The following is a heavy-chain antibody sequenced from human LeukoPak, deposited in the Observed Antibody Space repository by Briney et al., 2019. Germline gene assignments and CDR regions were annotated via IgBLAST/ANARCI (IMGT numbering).Heavy chain of an antibody. CDR1: GFTVSSNY. J-gene: IGHJ6*03. Sequence: GGSLRLSCAASGFTVSSNYMSWVRQAPGKGLEWVSVIYSGGSTYYADSVKDRFTISRDNSKNTLYLQMNSLRAEDTAVYYCARAMTTVTLYYYYYMDVWGKGTTVTVSS. V-gene: IGHV3-53*01. D-gene: IGHD4-17*01. CDR3: ARAMTTVTLYYYYYMDV. CDR2: IYSGGST.